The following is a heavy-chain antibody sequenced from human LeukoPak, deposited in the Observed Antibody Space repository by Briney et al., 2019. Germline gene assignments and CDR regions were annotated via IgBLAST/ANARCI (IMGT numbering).Heavy chain of an antibody. Sequence: ASVTVSYKASGYTFTDYHIHWVRQAPGQGLEWMGWINPNSGGTYYAQNFQGRVTISRDTSLSPAYMELSRLRSADTALYYRASQYYDDRNYPPAYWGQGTLVSVSS. J-gene: IGHJ4*02. V-gene: IGHV1-2*02. CDR1: GYTFTDYH. CDR3: ASQYYDDRNYPPAY. CDR2: INPNSGGT. D-gene: IGHD3-22*01.